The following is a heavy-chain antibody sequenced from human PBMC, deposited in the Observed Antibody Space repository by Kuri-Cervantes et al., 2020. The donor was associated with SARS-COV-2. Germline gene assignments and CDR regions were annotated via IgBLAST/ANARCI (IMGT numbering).Heavy chain of an antibody. Sequence: LSLTCAASGFTFSSYAMSWVRQAPGKGLEWVSAISGSGGSTYYADSVKGRFTISRDNSKKTMYLQLSSQRAEDTAVYFCARDSNDYGDYDFSHDGSYYCLDFWGKGTTVTVSS. CDR3: ARDSNDYGDYDFSHDGSYYCLDF. D-gene: IGHD4-17*01. V-gene: IGHV3-23*01. CDR2: ISGSGGST. J-gene: IGHJ6*03. CDR1: GFTFSSYA.